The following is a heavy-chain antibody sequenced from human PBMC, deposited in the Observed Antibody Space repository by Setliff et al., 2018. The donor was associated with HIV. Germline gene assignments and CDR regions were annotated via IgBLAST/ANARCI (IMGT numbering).Heavy chain of an antibody. CDR1: GGSLSGYY. CDR2: ISDSGST. J-gene: IGHJ4*02. D-gene: IGHD3-22*01. CDR3: ARREATYYYDTRYFDY. V-gene: IGHV4-34*01. Sequence: PSETLSLTCAVYGGSLSGYYWSWIRQPPGEGLEWIGYISDSGSTYYNPSLTSRVTISLDTSKNQFSLKLSSVTAADTAVYYCARREATYYYDTRYFDYWGQGTLVTVSS.